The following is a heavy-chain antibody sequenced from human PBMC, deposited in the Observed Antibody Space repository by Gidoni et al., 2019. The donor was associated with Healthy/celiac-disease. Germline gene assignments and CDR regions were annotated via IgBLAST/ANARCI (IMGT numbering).Heavy chain of an antibody. Sequence: EVQLVESGGGLVKPGGSLRLSCAASGFTFSSNSMNWVRQAPGKGLEWVSSISSSSSYTYYADSVKGRFTISRDNAKNSLYLQMNSLRAEDTAVYYCARGPSDIEDIVVVVEDYWGQGTLVTVSS. CDR1: GFTFSSNS. CDR2: ISSSSSYT. V-gene: IGHV3-21*01. CDR3: ARGPSDIEDIVVVVEDY. J-gene: IGHJ4*02. D-gene: IGHD2-15*01.